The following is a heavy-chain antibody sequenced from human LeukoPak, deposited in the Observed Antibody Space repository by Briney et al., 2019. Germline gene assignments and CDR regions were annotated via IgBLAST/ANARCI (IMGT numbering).Heavy chain of an antibody. J-gene: IGHJ4*02. CDR3: AKGSYYDSSGSFYFDY. CDR2: IVGSDDDT. CDR1: GFTFSNYA. V-gene: IGHV3-23*01. Sequence: GGSLRLSCAASGFTFSNYAMNWVRQAPGKGLEWVSVIVGSDDDTYYADSVKGRFTISRDNSKNTLYVQVNSLGTEDTAAYYCAKGSYYDSSGSFYFDYWGQGTLVTVSS. D-gene: IGHD3-22*01.